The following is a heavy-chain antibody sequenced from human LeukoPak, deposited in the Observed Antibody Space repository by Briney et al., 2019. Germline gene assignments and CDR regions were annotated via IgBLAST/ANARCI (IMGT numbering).Heavy chain of an antibody. V-gene: IGHV3-69-1*01. CDR2: ISSSSTI. J-gene: IGHJ6*04. D-gene: IGHD5-18*01. Sequence: GGSLRLSCAASGFTFSDYYMNWVPQAPGKGLEWVSSISSSSTIYYADSVKGRFTISRDNAKNSLYLQMNSLRAEDTAVYYCARDPGAAMVTCYYYYYGMDVWGKGTTVTVSS. CDR3: ARDPGAAMVTCYYYYYGMDV. CDR1: GFTFSDYY.